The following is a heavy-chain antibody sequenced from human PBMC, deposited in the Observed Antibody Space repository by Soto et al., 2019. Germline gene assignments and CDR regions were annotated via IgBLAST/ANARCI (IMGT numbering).Heavy chain of an antibody. CDR3: ATYYDSSGYYDY. CDR2: IYYSGST. D-gene: IGHD3-22*01. Sequence: TSETLSLTCTVSGGSISGYYWSWIRQPPGKGLEWIGYIYYSGSTNYNPSLKSRVTISVDTSKNQFSLKLSSVTAADTAVYYCATYYDSSGYYDYWGQGTLVTVSS. J-gene: IGHJ4*02. CDR1: GGSISGYY. V-gene: IGHV4-59*08.